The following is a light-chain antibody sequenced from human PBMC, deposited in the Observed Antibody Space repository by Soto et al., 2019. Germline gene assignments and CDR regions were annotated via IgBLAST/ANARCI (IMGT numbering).Light chain of an antibody. J-gene: IGKJ1*01. CDR3: QQYYSTPWT. CDR2: WAS. CDR1: QSVLYSSNNKNY. Sequence: DIVMTQSPDSLGMSLGERATINCKSSQSVLYSSNNKNYLAWYQQKPGQPPKLLIYWASTRESGVPDRFSGSGSGTDFTLTISSLQAEDVAVYYCQQYYSTPWTFGQGTKVDIK. V-gene: IGKV4-1*01.